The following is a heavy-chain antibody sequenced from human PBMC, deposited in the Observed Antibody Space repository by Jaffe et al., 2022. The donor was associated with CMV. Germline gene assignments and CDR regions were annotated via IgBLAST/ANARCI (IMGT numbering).Heavy chain of an antibody. CDR3: AKGSSSWPPPNWFDP. D-gene: IGHD6-13*01. V-gene: IGHV3-23*04. Sequence: EVQLVESGGGVVQPGGSLRLSCAASGFTFGIYVMSWVRQAPGKGLQWVSTISESGGSTYYADSVKGRFTISRDNSNNTQFLQMNSLTADDTAVYYCAKGSSSWPPPNWFDPWGQGTLVTVSS. CDR2: ISESGGST. CDR1: GFTFGIYV. J-gene: IGHJ5*02.